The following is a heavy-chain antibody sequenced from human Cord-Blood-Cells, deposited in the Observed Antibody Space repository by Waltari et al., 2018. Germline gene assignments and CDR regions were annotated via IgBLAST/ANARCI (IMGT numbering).Heavy chain of an antibody. CDR1: GYTFTGYY. J-gene: IGHJ3*02. D-gene: IGHD3-10*01. CDR3: ARDFMGSGSHFAFDI. CDR2: INPNSGGT. Sequence: QVQLVQSGAEVKKPGASVKVSCKASGYTFTGYYMHWVRQAPGQGLEWMGWINPNSGGTNYAQKFQGRVTMTRDTSISTAYMELSRLRSDDTAVYYCARDFMGSGSHFAFDIWGQGTMVTVSS. V-gene: IGHV1-2*02.